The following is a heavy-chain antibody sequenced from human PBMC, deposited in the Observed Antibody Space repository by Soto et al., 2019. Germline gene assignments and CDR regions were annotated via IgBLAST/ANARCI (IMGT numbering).Heavy chain of an antibody. CDR3: ARASAFWSAYYLDY. CDR2: IYYSGST. D-gene: IGHD3-3*01. V-gene: IGHV4-59*01. J-gene: IGHJ4*02. CDR1: GGSISSYY. Sequence: ASETLSLTCTVSGGSISSYYWSWIRQPPGKGLEWIGYIYYSGSTNYNPSLKSRVTISVDTSKNQFSLKLSSVTAADTAVYYCARASAFWSAYYLDYWGQGTLVTVSS.